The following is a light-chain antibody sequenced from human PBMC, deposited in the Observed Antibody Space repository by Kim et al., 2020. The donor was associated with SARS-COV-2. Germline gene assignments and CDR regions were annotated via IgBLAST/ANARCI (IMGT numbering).Light chain of an antibody. CDR1: SLRSYY. Sequence: SSELTQDPAVSVALGQTVRITCQGDSLRSYYANWYQQKPGQAPVLDMYDKNNRPSGTPDRFSGSNSGNTASLTITGAQAADEADYYCASRDRASTGNHYV. CDR2: DKN. CDR3: ASRDRASTGNHYV. V-gene: IGLV3-19*01. J-gene: IGLJ1*01.